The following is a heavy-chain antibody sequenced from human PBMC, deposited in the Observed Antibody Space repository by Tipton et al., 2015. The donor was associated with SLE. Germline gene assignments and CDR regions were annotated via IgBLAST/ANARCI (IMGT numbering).Heavy chain of an antibody. CDR1: GGSISSYY. Sequence: TLSLTCTVSGGSISSYYWSWIRQPPGKGLEWIGYIYYSGSTNYNPSLKSRVTISVGTSKNQFSLKLSSVTAADTAVYYCARGPRSIAAWYYYGMDVWGQGTTVTVSS. V-gene: IGHV4-59*01. CDR3: ARGPRSIAAWYYYGMDV. CDR2: IYYSGST. J-gene: IGHJ6*02. D-gene: IGHD6-6*01.